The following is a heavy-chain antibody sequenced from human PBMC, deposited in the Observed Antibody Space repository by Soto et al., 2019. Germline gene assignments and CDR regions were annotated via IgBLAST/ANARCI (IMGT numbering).Heavy chain of an antibody. Sequence: ASVKVSCKASGYTFTSYAMHWVRQAPGQRLEWMGWINAGNGNTKYSQKFQGRVTMTTDTSTSTAYMELSSLRSEDTAVYYCARDLYYYDSSGHHDAFDIWGQGTMVTVSS. CDR2: INAGNGNT. CDR1: GYTFTSYA. CDR3: ARDLYYYDSSGHHDAFDI. J-gene: IGHJ3*02. V-gene: IGHV1-3*01. D-gene: IGHD3-22*01.